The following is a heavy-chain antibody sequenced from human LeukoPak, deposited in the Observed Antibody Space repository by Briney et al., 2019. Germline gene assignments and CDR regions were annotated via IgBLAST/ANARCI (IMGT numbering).Heavy chain of an antibody. CDR1: GFTFSSYA. CDR3: AKDDSRGFQFDY. Sequence: PGGSLRLSCAASGFTFSSYAMSWVRQAPGKGLEWVSAISGSGGSTYYADSVKGRFTISRDNSKSTLYLQMKSLRAEDTAVYYCAKDDSRGFQFDYWGQGTLVTVSS. V-gene: IGHV3-23*01. CDR2: ISGSGGST. J-gene: IGHJ4*02. D-gene: IGHD3-22*01.